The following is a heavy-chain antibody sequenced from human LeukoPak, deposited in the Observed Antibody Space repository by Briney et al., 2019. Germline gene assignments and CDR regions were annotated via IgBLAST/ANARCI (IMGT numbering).Heavy chain of an antibody. CDR3: ASGRRGIIAAGLDY. V-gene: IGHV3-66*01. Sequence: PGGSLRLSCAASGFTVSSTFMTWVRQAPGKGLEWVSLIYSGGSTYYADSVKGRFTISRDNSKNTLYLQMNSLRAEDTVVYYCASGRRGIIAAGLDYWGQGTLVTVSS. D-gene: IGHD6-13*01. J-gene: IGHJ4*02. CDR1: GFTVSSTF. CDR2: IYSGGST.